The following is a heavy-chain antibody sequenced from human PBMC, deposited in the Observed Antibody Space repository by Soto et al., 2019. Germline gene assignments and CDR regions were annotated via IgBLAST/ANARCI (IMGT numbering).Heavy chain of an antibody. V-gene: IGHV4-31*03. J-gene: IGHJ4*02. CDR3: ARSDGYNFDY. CDR1: GGSISSGGYY. D-gene: IGHD5-12*01. Sequence: QVQLQESGPGLVKPSQTLSLTCTVSGGSISSGGYYWSWIRQHPGKGLEWIGNIYYSGTTYYNPSLKSRVAISVDTSKDQFSLNLSSVTAADTAVYYCARSDGYNFDYWGQGTLVTVSS. CDR2: IYYSGTT.